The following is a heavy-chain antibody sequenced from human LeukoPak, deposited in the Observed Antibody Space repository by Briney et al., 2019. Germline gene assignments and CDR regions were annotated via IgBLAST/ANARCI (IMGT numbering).Heavy chain of an antibody. CDR3: ARDRGYGDYVGAFDI. D-gene: IGHD4-17*01. V-gene: IGHV3-48*02. J-gene: IGHJ3*02. Sequence: PGGSLRLSCAASGFNFSSYSMNWVRQAPGKGVEWVSHISSSSSTIYYASSVKVRFTISIDNAKNSLYLQMNSLRDEDTAVYYCARDRGYGDYVGAFDIWGQGTIVTVSS. CDR1: GFNFSSYS. CDR2: ISSSSSTI.